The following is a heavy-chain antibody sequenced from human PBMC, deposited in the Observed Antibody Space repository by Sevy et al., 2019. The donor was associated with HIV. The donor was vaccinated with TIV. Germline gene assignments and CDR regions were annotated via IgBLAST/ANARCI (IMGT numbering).Heavy chain of an antibody. V-gene: IGHV3-21*01. D-gene: IGHD3-22*01. J-gene: IGHJ4*02. CDR3: ARGSSDLEADY. CDR1: GFTFTSYS. CDR2: ISRSRVYI. Sequence: GGSLRLSCAASGFTFTSYSMNWVRQAPGKGLERVSSISRSRVYINYADSVKGRFTMSTDNTKNSLFLQMNSLRAEDTAVYYCARGSSDLEADYWGQGTLVTVSS.